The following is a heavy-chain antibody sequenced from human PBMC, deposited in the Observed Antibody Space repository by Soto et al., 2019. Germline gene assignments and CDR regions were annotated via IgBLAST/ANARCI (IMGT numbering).Heavy chain of an antibody. CDR1: GDSVSSDRAA. CDR2: TYYRSKWYN. D-gene: IGHD2-15*01. CDR3: ARGNLHCSGGSCYRSHWFDP. V-gene: IGHV6-1*01. Sequence: SQTLSLTCAISGDSVSSDRAAWNWIRQSPSRGLEWLGRTYYRSKWYNDYAVSVKSRITISADTSNNQFSLRLSSVTAADTAVYYCARGNLHCSGGSCYRSHWFDPWGQGTLVTVSS. J-gene: IGHJ5*02.